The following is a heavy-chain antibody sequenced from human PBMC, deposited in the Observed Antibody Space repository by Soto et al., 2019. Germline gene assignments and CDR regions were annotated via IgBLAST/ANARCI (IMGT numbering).Heavy chain of an antibody. CDR2: IWYDGSNK. D-gene: IGHD3-10*01. Sequence: GGSLRLSCAASGFTFSSYGTHWVRQAPGKGLEWVAVIWYDGSNKYYADSVKGRFTISRDNSKNTLYLQMNSRRAEDTAVYYCARDRGFSGGMDVWGQGTTVTVSS. V-gene: IGHV3-33*01. CDR1: GFTFSSYG. J-gene: IGHJ6*02. CDR3: ARDRGFSGGMDV.